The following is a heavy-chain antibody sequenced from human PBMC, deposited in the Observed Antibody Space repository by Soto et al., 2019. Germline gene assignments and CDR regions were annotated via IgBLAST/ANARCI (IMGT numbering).Heavy chain of an antibody. CDR3: ARQGYCSGGSCYADAFDI. J-gene: IGHJ3*02. Sequence: QLQLQESGPGLVKPSETLSLTCTVSGGSISSSSYYWGWIRQPPGKGLEWIGSIYYSGSTYYNPSLKSRVTISEDTSKNQFSLKLSSVTAADTAVYYCARQGYCSGGSCYADAFDIWGQGTMVTVSS. CDR1: GGSISSSSYY. V-gene: IGHV4-39*01. CDR2: IYYSGST. D-gene: IGHD2-15*01.